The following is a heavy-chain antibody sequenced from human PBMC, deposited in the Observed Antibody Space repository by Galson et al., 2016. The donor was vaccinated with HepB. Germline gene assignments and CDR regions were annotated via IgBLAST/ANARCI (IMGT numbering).Heavy chain of an antibody. CDR3: AREGYGGDTYYGMDV. V-gene: IGHV6-1*01. D-gene: IGHD4-23*01. J-gene: IGHJ6*02. CDR1: GDSVSGNNI. Sequence: CAISGDSVSGNNIWNWIRQSPSRGLEWLGGTYYRSTWYTECPEFLKSRITINADTSKNQFSLHLNSVTPEDTAVYYCAREGYGGDTYYGMDVWGQGITVTVSS. CDR2: TYYRSTWYT.